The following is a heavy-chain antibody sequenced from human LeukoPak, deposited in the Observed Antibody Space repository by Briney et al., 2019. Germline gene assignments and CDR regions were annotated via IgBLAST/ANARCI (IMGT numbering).Heavy chain of an antibody. CDR1: GFTFDDYA. J-gene: IGHJ3*02. CDR2: ISGDGGST. V-gene: IGHV3-43*02. CDR3: AKGSRRGSLLYAFDI. D-gene: IGHD5-12*01. Sequence: GESLRLSCAASGFTFDDYAMHWVRQAPGKGLEWVSLISGDGGSTYYADSVKGRFTISRDNSKNSLYLQMNSLRTEDTALYYCAKGSRRGSLLYAFDIWGQGTMVTVSS.